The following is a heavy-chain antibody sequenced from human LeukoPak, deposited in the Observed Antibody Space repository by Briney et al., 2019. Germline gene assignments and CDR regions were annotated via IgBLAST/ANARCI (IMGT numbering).Heavy chain of an antibody. CDR2: ISSNGGST. V-gene: IGHV3-64*01. Sequence: GGTLRLSCAASGFTFSSYAMHWVRQAPGKGLEYVSAISSNGGSTYYANSVKGRFTISRDNSKNTLYLQMGSLRAEDMAVYYCARGSRNYYDSSGYYYYWGQGTLVTVSS. CDR3: ARGSRNYYDSSGYYYY. J-gene: IGHJ4*02. CDR1: GFTFSSYA. D-gene: IGHD3-22*01.